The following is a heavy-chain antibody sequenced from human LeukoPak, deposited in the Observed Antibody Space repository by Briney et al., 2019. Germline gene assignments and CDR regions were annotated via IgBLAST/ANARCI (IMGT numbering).Heavy chain of an antibody. J-gene: IGHJ4*02. Sequence: SSETLSLTCTVSGGSISHYYWSWIRQPPGKGLEWIGYINYSGGTTYSPSLKSRVSISVNTYKNQFSLKVNSVTAADTAVYYCARLNGGDWGQGTLVTVSS. CDR1: GGSISHYY. CDR3: ARLNGGD. D-gene: IGHD4-23*01. V-gene: IGHV4-59*08. CDR2: INYSGGT.